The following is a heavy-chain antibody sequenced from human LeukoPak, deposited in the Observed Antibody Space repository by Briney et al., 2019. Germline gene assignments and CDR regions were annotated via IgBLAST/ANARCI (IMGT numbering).Heavy chain of an antibody. J-gene: IGHJ4*02. CDR3: ARARYCSSTSCYTRSHPLFDY. Sequence: PSETLSLTCAVYGGSFSGYYWSWIRQPPGKGLEWNGEINHSGSTNYNPSLKSRVTISVDTSKNQFSLKLSSVTAADTAVYYCARARYCSSTSCYTRSHPLFDYWGQGTLVTVSS. V-gene: IGHV4-34*01. CDR1: GGSFSGYY. D-gene: IGHD2-2*02. CDR2: INHSGST.